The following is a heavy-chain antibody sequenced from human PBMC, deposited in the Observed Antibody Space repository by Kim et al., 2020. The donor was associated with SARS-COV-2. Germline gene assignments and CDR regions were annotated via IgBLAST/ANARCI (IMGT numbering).Heavy chain of an antibody. D-gene: IGHD3-10*01. CDR1: GYTFTAFW. V-gene: IGHV5-51*01. J-gene: IGHJ6*03. CDR2: INPRDSET. Sequence: GESLKISCKGTGYTFTAFWIGWVRQMPGKGLEWMGIINPRDSETRYSPAFKGQVTMSADKSIRTAYLQWSNLKASDTAFYYCARLDDGSGTYRPDYFYMDVWGKGTTVTVSS. CDR3: ARLDDGSGTYRPDYFYMDV.